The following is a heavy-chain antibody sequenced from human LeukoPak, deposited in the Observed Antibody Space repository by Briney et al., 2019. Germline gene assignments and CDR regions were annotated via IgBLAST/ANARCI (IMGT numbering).Heavy chain of an antibody. CDR1: GFTFSSYG. CDR3: ARDVAPASAYYYYMDV. V-gene: IGHV3-21*01. J-gene: IGHJ6*03. Sequence: GGSLRLSCVASGFTFSSYGMHWVRQAPGKGLEWVSSISSSSYYIYYADSVKGRFTISRDNAKNSLYLQMNSLRAEDTAVYYCARDVAPASAYYYYMDVWGKGTTVTVSS. D-gene: IGHD5-12*01. CDR2: ISSSSYYI.